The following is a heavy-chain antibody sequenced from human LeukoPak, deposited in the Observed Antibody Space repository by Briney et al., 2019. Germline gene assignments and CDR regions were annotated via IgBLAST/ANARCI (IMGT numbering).Heavy chain of an antibody. D-gene: IGHD2-21*02. Sequence: VASVKVSCKASGYTFTDYYIHWVRQAPGQGLEWMGYINPNSGDSNSAQKFQGRVAMTGDTSISTAYMEMSSLRSDDTAVYYCARQVVVVTAAYFYFEYWGQGTVVTVSS. J-gene: IGHJ4*02. CDR1: GYTFTDYY. CDR2: INPNSGDS. CDR3: ARQVVVVTAAYFYFEY. V-gene: IGHV1-2*02.